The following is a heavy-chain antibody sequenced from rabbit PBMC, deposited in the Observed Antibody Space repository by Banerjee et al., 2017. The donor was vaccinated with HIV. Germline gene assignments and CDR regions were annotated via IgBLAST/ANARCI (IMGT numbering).Heavy chain of an antibody. J-gene: IGHJ4*01. D-gene: IGHD4-1*01. V-gene: IGHV1S45*01. CDR1: GFSFSNKYV. CDR2: IYAGSSGST. Sequence: QQQLEESGGGLVKPGGTLTLTCTASGFSFSNKYVMCWVRQAPGKGLEWIACIYAGSSGSTQYANWAKGRFTISKTSSTTVTLQMTSLTAADTATYFCARDLAGVIGWNFDLWGPGTLVTVS. CDR3: ARDLAGVIGWNFDL.